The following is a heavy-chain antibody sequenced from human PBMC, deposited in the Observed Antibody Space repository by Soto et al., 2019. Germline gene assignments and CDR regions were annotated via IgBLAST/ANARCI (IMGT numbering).Heavy chain of an antibody. V-gene: IGHV4-39*01. CDR2: IYYSGST. CDR1: GGSISSSSYY. D-gene: IGHD6-13*01. Sequence: PSETLSLTCTVSGGSISSSSYYWGWIRQTPGKGLEWIGSIYYSGSTYYNPSLKSRATISVDTSKNQFSLKLSSVTAADTAVYYCARIASFDDWGQGTLVTVSS. CDR3: ARIASFDD. J-gene: IGHJ4*02.